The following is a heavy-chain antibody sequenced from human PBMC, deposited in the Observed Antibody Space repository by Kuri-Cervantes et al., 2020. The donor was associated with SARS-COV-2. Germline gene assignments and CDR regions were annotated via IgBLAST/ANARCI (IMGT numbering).Heavy chain of an antibody. CDR2: INWNGGST. V-gene: IGHV3-20*04. CDR1: GFTFDDYG. D-gene: IGHD2-2*01. Sequence: GESLKISCAASGFTFDDYGMSWVRQAPGKGLEWVSGINWNGGSTSYADSVKGRFTISRDNAKNSLYLQMNSLRAEDTALYYCAKAGDIVVVPAAMDVWGKGTTVTVSS. J-gene: IGHJ6*04. CDR3: AKAGDIVVVPAAMDV.